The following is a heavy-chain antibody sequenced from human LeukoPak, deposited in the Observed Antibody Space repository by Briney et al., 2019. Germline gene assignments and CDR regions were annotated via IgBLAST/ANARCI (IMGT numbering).Heavy chain of an antibody. J-gene: IGHJ4*02. CDR2: IRYDGSNK. Sequence: GGSLRLSCAASGFTFSSYGMHWVRQAPGKGLEWVAFIRYDGSNKYYADSVKGRFTISRDNSKNTLYLQMNSLRAEDTAVYYCAKTMGQPTYFDYWGQGTLVTVSS. CDR3: AKTMGQPTYFDY. CDR1: GFTFSSYG. V-gene: IGHV3-30*02. D-gene: IGHD2-8*01.